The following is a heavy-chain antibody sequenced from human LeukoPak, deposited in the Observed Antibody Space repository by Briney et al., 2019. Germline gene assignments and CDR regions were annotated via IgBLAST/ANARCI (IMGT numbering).Heavy chain of an antibody. J-gene: IGHJ4*02. CDR2: ISSSGVGT. V-gene: IGHV3-23*01. D-gene: IGHD3-22*01. Sequence: QPGGSLLLSCVTSGFTFINYAMTWVRQAPGKGLEWVSSISSSGVGTHYADSVKGRFTISRDNSKNTLYLQMNSLRAEDTAVYYCARGHKYYYDSSGYLDYWGQGTLVTVSS. CDR1: GFTFINYA. CDR3: ARGHKYYYDSSGYLDY.